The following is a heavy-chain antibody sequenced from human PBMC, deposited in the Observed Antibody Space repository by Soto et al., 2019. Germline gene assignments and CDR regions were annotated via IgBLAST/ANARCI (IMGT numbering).Heavy chain of an antibody. CDR1: GFTFNSYS. CDR2: ISGGSSYI. J-gene: IGHJ4*02. D-gene: IGHD6-19*01. V-gene: IGHV3-21*01. CDR3: ARVGIAVAGTYFDY. Sequence: GGSLRLSCAASGFTFNSYSMNWVRQAPGKGLEWVSSISGGSSYINYADSVKGRFTISRDNAKNSLYLQMNSLRAEDTAVYYCARVGIAVAGTYFDYWGQGTLVTVSS.